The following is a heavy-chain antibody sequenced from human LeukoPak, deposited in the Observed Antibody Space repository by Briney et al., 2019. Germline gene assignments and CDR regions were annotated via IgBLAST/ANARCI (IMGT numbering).Heavy chain of an antibody. J-gene: IGHJ3*02. Sequence: SETLSLTCTVSGGSISSYYWSWIRQSAGKGLEWIGRIHASGSTDFNPSLKSRVTMSLDTSKNQFTLKLSSVTAADTAVYYCAREGMGSYSSRWSGNAFDIWGQGTMVTVSS. V-gene: IGHV4-4*07. CDR2: IHASGST. CDR1: GGSISSYY. CDR3: AREGMGSYSSRWSGNAFDI. D-gene: IGHD6-13*01.